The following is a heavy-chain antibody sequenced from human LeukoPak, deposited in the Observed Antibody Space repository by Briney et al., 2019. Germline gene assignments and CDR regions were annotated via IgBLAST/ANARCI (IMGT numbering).Heavy chain of an antibody. CDR3: ARGSIASY. CDR2: INHSGST. D-gene: IGHD2-21*01. V-gene: IGHV4-34*01. J-gene: IGHJ4*02. CDR1: GGSFSGYY. Sequence: PSETLSLTCAVYGGSFSGYYWSWIRQPPGKGLEWIGEINHSGSTNYNPSLKSRVTISVDTSKNQFSLKLSSVTAADTAVYYCARGSIASYWGQGTLVTVSS.